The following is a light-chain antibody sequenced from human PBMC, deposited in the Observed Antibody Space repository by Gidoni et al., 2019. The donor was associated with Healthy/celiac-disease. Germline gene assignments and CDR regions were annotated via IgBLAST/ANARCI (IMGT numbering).Light chain of an antibody. V-gene: IGKV3-11*01. CDR1: QSVSSS. CDR2: DAS. CDR3: QQRSNWPPLT. Sequence: EIVLPQSPATLSLSPGERATLPCRARQSVSSSLAWYQQKPGKAPRIRIYDASNRATGIPARFSGSGSGTDFTLTISSLEPEDFAVYYCQQRSNWPPLTFGGGTKVEIK. J-gene: IGKJ4*01.